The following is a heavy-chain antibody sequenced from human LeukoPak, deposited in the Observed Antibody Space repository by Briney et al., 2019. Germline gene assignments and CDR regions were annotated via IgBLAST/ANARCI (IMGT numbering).Heavy chain of an antibody. J-gene: IGHJ6*02. CDR2: IYPGDSDT. CDR3: ARHLDWLSVNFYYGMDV. CDR1: GYSFTTYW. D-gene: IGHD3/OR15-3a*01. Sequence: GESLKISCKAFGYSFTTYWIAWVRQMPGKGLEWLGIIYPGDSDTRYSPSFQGQVTISADKSINTAYLQWSSLKASDTGMYYCARHLDWLSVNFYYGMDVWGQGTTVIVSS. V-gene: IGHV5-51*01.